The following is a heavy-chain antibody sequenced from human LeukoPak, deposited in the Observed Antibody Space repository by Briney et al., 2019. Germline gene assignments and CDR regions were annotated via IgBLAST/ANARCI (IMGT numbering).Heavy chain of an antibody. Sequence: SETLSLTCTVSGGSISSSSYYWGWIRQPPGNGLEWIGSIYYSGSTYYNPSLKSRVTISVDTSKNQFSLKLSSVTAADTAVYYCAIRTYYYDSSGNFDYWGQGTLVTVSS. V-gene: IGHV4-39*07. J-gene: IGHJ4*02. CDR3: AIRTYYYDSSGNFDY. CDR1: GGSISSSSYY. CDR2: IYYSGST. D-gene: IGHD3-22*01.